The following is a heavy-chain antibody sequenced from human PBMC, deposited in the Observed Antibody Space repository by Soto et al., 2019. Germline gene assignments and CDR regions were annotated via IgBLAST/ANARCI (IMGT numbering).Heavy chain of an antibody. V-gene: IGHV3-33*06. Sequence: GGSLRLSFAASGFTFSSYGMHWVRQAPGKGLEWVAVIGCSGSSKYYADSVKGRFTISRDNSKNTLYLQMNSLRAEDTAVYYCAKAETPAVMYGDYLDYWGQGTLVTVSS. CDR1: GFTFSSYG. D-gene: IGHD4-17*01. J-gene: IGHJ4*02. CDR3: AKAETPAVMYGDYLDY. CDR2: IGCSGSSK.